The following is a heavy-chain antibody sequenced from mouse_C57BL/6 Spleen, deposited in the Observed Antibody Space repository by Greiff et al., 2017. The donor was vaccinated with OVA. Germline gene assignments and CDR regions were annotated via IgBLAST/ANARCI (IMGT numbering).Heavy chain of an antibody. CDR2: IYPSDSET. Sequence: QVQLQQPGAELVRPGSSVKLSCKASGYTFTSYWMDWVKQRPGQGLEWIGNIYPSDSETHYNQQFTDKATLSVDKSSSTAYMQLSSLTSEDSAVYDCARYDYDGRGDYWGQGTTLTVSS. CDR3: ARYDYDGRGDY. V-gene: IGHV1-61*01. J-gene: IGHJ2*01. CDR1: GYTFTSYW. D-gene: IGHD2-4*01.